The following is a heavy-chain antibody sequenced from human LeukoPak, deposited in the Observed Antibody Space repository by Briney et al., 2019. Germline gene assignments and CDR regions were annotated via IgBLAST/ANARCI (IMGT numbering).Heavy chain of an antibody. V-gene: IGHV1-69*02. J-gene: IGHJ3*02. CDR2: IIPILGIA. Sequence: ASVKVSCKASGGTFSSYTISWVRQAPGQGLEWMGRIIPILGIANYAQKFQGRVTITADKSTSTAYMELSSLRSEETAVYYCARIEYSNWEAFDIWGQGTMVTVSS. CDR3: ARIEYSNWEAFDI. D-gene: IGHD6-6*01. CDR1: GGTFSSYT.